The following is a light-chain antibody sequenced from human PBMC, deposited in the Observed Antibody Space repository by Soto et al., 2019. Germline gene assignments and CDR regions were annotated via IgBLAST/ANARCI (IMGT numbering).Light chain of an antibody. CDR2: NNN. CDR1: SSNIGTNA. CDR3: AAWDDSLNGYV. Sequence: QSVLTQPPSASGTPGQRVTISCSGGSSNIGTNAVNWYQQLPGTAPKLLIYNNNQRPSGVPDRFSGSKSGTSAYLAISGLQSEDEAEYYCAAWDDSLNGYVFGPGTKLTAL. J-gene: IGLJ1*01. V-gene: IGLV1-44*01.